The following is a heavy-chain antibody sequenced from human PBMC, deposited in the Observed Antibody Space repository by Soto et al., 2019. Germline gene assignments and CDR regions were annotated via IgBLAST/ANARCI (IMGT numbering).Heavy chain of an antibody. V-gene: IGHV4-4*02. Sequence: QVQLQESGPGLVKPSGTLSLTCAVSGGSISGINWWYWVRQPPGKGLEWIGEIYHSGSTHYNPSLTRRVTISVDRSKNQFSLNLSSVTAADTAVYYCARCGGGMDVWGQGTTVTVSS. J-gene: IGHJ6*02. CDR1: GGSISGINW. CDR2: IYHSGST. CDR3: ARCGGGMDV.